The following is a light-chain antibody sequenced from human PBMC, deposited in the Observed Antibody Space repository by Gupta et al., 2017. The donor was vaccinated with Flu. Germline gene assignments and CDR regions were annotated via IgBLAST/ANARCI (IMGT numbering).Light chain of an antibody. V-gene: IGKV2-30*01. CDR1: QSLVYSDGSTI. Sequence: DVVIIQSPLSLPVTLGPPASLSCRPSQSLVYSDGSTILHWFQQRPGQSPRRLIYLVSHRESGVPDKFSGSGSGTEFTLKISRVEAEDVWVYFCMQGAHWPWAFGQGTKVEIK. CDR2: LVS. J-gene: IGKJ1*01. CDR3: MQGAHWPWA.